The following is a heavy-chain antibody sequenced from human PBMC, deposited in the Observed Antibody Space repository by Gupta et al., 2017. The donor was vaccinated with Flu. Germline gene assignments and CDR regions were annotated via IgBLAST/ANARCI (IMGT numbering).Heavy chain of an antibody. J-gene: IGHJ4*02. CDR1: GFSVSTNY. CDR3: AKTRGTVTTEFDY. D-gene: IGHD4-17*01. Sequence: EVQLVQSGGGLVQPGGSLRLSCTASGFSVSTNYMSWVRQAPGKGLEWVSVIYAGGATHYGDSVKGRFTISSDNSRNTLYLQMNSLRAEDTAVYFCAKTRGTVTTEFDYWGQGTLVTVSS. CDR2: IYAGGAT. V-gene: IGHV3-66*02.